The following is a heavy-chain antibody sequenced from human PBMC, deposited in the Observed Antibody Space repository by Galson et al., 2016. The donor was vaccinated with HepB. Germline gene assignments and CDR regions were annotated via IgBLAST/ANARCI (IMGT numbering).Heavy chain of an antibody. Sequence: SLRLSCAASGFTFSDYYMTWIRQAPGKGLEYISYITSSGNYAYYADSVKGRFTISRDNVKNSLYLQMNSLIVEDTAMYYCARFYDFWSGSYYFDYWGPGTLVTVSS. V-gene: IGHV3-11*06. D-gene: IGHD3-3*01. CDR1: GFTFSDYY. CDR3: ARFYDFWSGSYYFDY. J-gene: IGHJ4*02. CDR2: ITSSGNYA.